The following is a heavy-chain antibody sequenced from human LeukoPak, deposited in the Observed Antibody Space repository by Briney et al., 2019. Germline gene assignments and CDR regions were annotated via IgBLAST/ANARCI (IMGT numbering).Heavy chain of an antibody. Sequence: GGSLRLSCAASRFNVSSNYMSWVRQAPGKGLEWVSFMYRGDRTYYADSVKGRFTMSRDDMKRTVYLQMDSLRTEDTAVYYCATSHCNAGSCNWFDPWGQGTLVTVSP. CDR2: MYRGDRT. CDR1: RFNVSSNY. V-gene: IGHV3-66*01. CDR3: ATSHCNAGSCNWFDP. J-gene: IGHJ5*02. D-gene: IGHD2-15*01.